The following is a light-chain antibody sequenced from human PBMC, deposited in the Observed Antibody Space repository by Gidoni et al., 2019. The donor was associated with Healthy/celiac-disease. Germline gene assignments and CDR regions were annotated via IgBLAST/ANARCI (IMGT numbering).Light chain of an antibody. J-gene: IGKJ2*01. V-gene: IGKV3-15*01. CDR2: GAS. Sequence: EIVMTQAPATLSVSPGERATLSCRASQRVSSNLAWYQQKLGQAPRLLIYGASTRATGIPARFSGSGSGTEFTLTISSLQSEDFAVYYCQQYNKWPPYTFGQXTKLEIK. CDR3: QQYNKWPPYT. CDR1: QRVSSN.